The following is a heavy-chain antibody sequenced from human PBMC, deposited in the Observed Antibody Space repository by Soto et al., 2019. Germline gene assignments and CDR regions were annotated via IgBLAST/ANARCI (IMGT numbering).Heavy chain of an antibody. CDR2: ISDSGST. D-gene: IGHD1-1*01. CDR1: GGSISSYY. V-gene: IGHV4-59*01. Sequence: PSETLSLTCTVSGGSISSYYWSWIRQSPGKGLEWIGDISDSGSTGYNPSLKSRITISVDMSKNQFSLKMSSVTAADTAVYYCARVGGSRTTGFDYWAQGTLVTVSS. J-gene: IGHJ4*02. CDR3: ARVGGSRTTGFDY.